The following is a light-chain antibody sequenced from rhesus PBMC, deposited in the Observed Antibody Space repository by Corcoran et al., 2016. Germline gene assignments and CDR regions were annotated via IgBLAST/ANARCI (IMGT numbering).Light chain of an antibody. V-gene: IGKV1-22*01. J-gene: IGKJ2*01. CDR1: QRIRNW. CDR3: QQYSSNPLS. Sequence: DIQMTQSPSSLSASVGDTVTITCRVSQRIRNWLAWHQMKPGQAPKLFFYRASRLQSGVPSRFSGSGSGTDFTLTISSLQSEDFATYYCQQYSSNPLSFGQGTKVELK. CDR2: RAS.